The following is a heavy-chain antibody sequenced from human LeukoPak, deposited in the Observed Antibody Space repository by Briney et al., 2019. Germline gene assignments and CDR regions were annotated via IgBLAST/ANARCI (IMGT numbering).Heavy chain of an antibody. V-gene: IGHV1-18*01. J-gene: IGHJ5*02. CDR1: GYTLTSYG. CDR3: ARVRELLREAASYNWFDP. CDR2: ISTYNSNT. Sequence: ASVKLSRKASGYTLTSYGITRVRQAPGQGLEWMGWISTYNSNTNYAQKLQGRVTMTTDTSTSTAYMELRSLRSDDTAVYYCARVRELLREAASYNWFDPWGQGTLVTVSS. D-gene: IGHD1-26*01.